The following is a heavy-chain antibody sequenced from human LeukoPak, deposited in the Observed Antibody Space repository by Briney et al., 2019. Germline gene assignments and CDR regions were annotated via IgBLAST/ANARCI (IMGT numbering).Heavy chain of an antibody. Sequence: GGSLRLSCAASGFTFSSYSMNWVRQAPGKGLEWVSSISSSSSYISYADSVKGRFTISRDNAKNSLYLQMNSLRAEDTAVYYCASPGGLPATANWGQGTLVTVSS. D-gene: IGHD2-2*01. J-gene: IGHJ4*02. V-gene: IGHV3-21*01. CDR1: GFTFSSYS. CDR2: ISSSSSYI. CDR3: ASPGGLPATAN.